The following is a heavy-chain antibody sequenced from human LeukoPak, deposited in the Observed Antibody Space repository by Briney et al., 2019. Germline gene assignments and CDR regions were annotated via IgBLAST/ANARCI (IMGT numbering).Heavy chain of an antibody. CDR1: GFTFSSYG. D-gene: IGHD6-13*01. Sequence: PGGSLRLSCAASGFTFSSYGMHWVRQAPGKGLEWVSAINRDSGSTYYADSVRGRFTISRDNSKNTLYLHMSSLRAEDTAVYYCAKEPRGSSSRLIYFDYWGQGTLVTVSS. CDR3: AKEPRGSSSRLIYFDY. V-gene: IGHV3-23*01. CDR2: INRDSGST. J-gene: IGHJ4*02.